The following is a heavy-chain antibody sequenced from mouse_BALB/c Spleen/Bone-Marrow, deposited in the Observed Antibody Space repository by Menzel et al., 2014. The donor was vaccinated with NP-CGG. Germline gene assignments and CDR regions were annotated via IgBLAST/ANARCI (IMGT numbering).Heavy chain of an antibody. CDR3: ASLDDYIY. CDR2: IDPANGNT. Sequence: VQLQQSGAELVKPGASVKLSCTASGFNIKDTYMHWVKQRPEQGLEWIGGIDPANGNTKYDPKFQGKATITADTSSNTAYLQLSSLTSEDTAVYYCASLDDYIYWGQGTLVTVSA. V-gene: IGHV14-3*02. J-gene: IGHJ3*01. CDR1: GFNIKDTY. D-gene: IGHD2-4*01.